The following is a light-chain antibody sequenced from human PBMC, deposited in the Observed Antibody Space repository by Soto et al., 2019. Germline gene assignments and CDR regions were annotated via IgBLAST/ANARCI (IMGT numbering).Light chain of an antibody. CDR2: GAS. Sequence: EIVLTQSPGTLSLSPGERATLSCRASQSVSNNYLAWYQQKPGQAPRLVIYGASSRGTGIPDRFSASGSGTDFTLTISRLEPEDFATYYCQQLNSYLTFGQGTRLEI. CDR1: QSVSNNY. J-gene: IGKJ5*01. V-gene: IGKV3-20*01. CDR3: QQLNSYLT.